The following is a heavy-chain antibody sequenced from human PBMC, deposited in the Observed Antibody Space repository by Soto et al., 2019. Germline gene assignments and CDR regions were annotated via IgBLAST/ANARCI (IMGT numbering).Heavy chain of an antibody. V-gene: IGHV3-23*01. D-gene: IGHD5-18*01. J-gene: IGHJ3*02. Sequence: EVQLLESGGGLVQPGGSLRLSCAASGITFSSYAMSWVRQAPGKGLEWVSTISGSGGSTYYADSVKGRFTISRDNSKNTLYLQMNSLRAEDTSVYYRAIGFEGSRIQLWLPGAFDIRGQGTMVTVSS. CDR3: AIGFEGSRIQLWLPGAFDI. CDR2: ISGSGGST. CDR1: GITFSSYA.